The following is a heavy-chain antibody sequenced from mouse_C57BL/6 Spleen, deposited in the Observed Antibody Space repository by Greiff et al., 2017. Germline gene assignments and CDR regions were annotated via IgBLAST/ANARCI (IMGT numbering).Heavy chain of an antibody. CDR3: TGWGFTTVADY. CDR1: GFTFSNYW. J-gene: IGHJ2*01. V-gene: IGHV6-3*01. D-gene: IGHD1-1*01. Sequence: EVKVEESGGGLVQPGGSMKLSCVASGFTFSNYWMNWVRQSPEKGLEWVAQIRLKSDNYATHYAESVKGRFTISRDDSKSSVYLQMNNLRAEDTGIYYCTGWGFTTVADYWGQGTTLTVSS. CDR2: IRLKSDNYAT.